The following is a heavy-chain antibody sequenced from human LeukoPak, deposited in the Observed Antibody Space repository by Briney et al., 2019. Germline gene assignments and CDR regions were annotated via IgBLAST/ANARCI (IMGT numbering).Heavy chain of an antibody. CDR2: IYYSGST. CDR1: GVSISSGGYC. CDR3: ARRGYSSSRSYLYFDY. J-gene: IGHJ4*02. Sequence: PSQTLSLTCTVPGVSISSGGYCWSWLRQHPGKGLEWIGYIYYSGSTYYNPSLKSRVTISVDTSKNQFSLKLSSVTAADTAVYYCARRGYSSSRSYLYFDYWGQGTLVTVSS. D-gene: IGHD6-13*01. V-gene: IGHV4-31*03.